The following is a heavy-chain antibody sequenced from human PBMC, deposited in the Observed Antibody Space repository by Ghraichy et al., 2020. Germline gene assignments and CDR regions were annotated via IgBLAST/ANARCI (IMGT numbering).Heavy chain of an antibody. CDR1: GFTFSSYS. D-gene: IGHD3-3*01. V-gene: IGHV3-21*01. CDR2: ISRSSSYI. J-gene: IGHJ6*02. Sequence: GGSLRLSCAASGFTFSSYSMNWVRQAPGKGLEWVSSISRSSSYIYYADSVKGRFTISRDNAKNSLYLQMNSLRAEDTAVYYCARDASEYYDFWSGAPYYYYDYGMDVWGQGTTVTVSS. CDR3: ARDASEYYDFWSGAPYYYYDYGMDV.